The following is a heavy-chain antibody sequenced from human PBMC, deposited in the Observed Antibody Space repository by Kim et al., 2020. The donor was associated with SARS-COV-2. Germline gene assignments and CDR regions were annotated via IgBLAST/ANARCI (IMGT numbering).Heavy chain of an antibody. V-gene: IGHV4-38-2*02. J-gene: IGHJ4*02. CDR2: IYHSGST. D-gene: IGHD3-22*01. CDR3: ARDSGSGYYDY. Sequence: SETLSLTCTVSGYSISSGYYWGWIRQPPGKGLEWIGSIYHSGSTYYNPSLKSRVTISVDTSKNQFSLKLSSVTAADTAVYYCARDSGSGYYDYWGQGTLVTVSS. CDR1: GYSISSGYY.